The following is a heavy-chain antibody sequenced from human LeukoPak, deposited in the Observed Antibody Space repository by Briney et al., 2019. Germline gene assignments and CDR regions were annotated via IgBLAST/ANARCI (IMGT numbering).Heavy chain of an antibody. D-gene: IGHD3-22*01. V-gene: IGHV1-8*01. CDR1: GYTFTSYD. J-gene: IGHJ4*02. Sequence: ASVKVSCKASGYTFTSYDINWVRQATGQGLEWMGWMNPNSGNAGYAQKFQGRVTMTRNTSISTAYMELSSLRSEDTAVYYCAGVPVYDSSGYSSWGQGTLVTVSS. CDR2: MNPNSGNA. CDR3: AGVPVYDSSGYSS.